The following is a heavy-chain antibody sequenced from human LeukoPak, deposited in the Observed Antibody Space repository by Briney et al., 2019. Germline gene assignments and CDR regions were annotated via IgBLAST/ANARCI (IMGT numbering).Heavy chain of an antibody. CDR2: IYYSGTT. CDR1: GGSISNYY. D-gene: IGHD6-13*01. J-gene: IGHJ1*01. V-gene: IGHV4-59*08. Sequence: PSETLSLTCTVSGGSISNYYWSWIRQPPGKGPECMGYIYYSGTTNYNPSLKSRVTISVDTSKNQFSLKLSSVTAADTAVYYCARHGGYSSPYLHWGQGTLVTVSS. CDR3: ARHGGYSSPYLH.